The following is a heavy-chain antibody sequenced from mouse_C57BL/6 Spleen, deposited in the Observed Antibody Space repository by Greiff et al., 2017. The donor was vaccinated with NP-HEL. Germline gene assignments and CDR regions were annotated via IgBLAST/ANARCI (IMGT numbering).Heavy chain of an antibody. CDR1: GFTFSSYA. D-gene: IGHD1-1*01. J-gene: IGHJ2*01. V-gene: IGHV5-4*01. CDR2: ISDGGSYT. Sequence: EVQVVESGGGLVKPGGSLKLSCAASGFTFSSYAMSWVRQTPEKRLEWVATISDGGSYTYYPDNVKGRFTISRDNAKNNLYLQMSHLKSEDTAMYYCARDRDYYGSSLYFDYWGQGTTLTVSS. CDR3: ARDRDYYGSSLYFDY.